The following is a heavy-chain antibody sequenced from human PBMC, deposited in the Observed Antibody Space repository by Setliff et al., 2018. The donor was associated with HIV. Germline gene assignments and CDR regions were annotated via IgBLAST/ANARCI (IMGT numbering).Heavy chain of an antibody. J-gene: IGHJ5*01. CDR2: IRPADSDT. Sequence: GESLKISCKTSGYDFTTNWVGWVRQMPGKGLEWMGIIRPADSDTRVNPSFQGHVTISADRSISTTYLQWSSLRASDTAMYYCARVFSAGWFDSWGQGTLVTVSS. CDR3: ARVFSAGWFDS. V-gene: IGHV5-51*01. CDR1: GYDFTTNW. D-gene: IGHD6-13*01.